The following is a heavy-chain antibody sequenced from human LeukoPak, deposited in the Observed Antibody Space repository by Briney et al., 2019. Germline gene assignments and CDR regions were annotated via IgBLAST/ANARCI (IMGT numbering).Heavy chain of an antibody. CDR3: ERARWSSTGWFFGY. J-gene: IGHJ4*02. CDR2: VNPQGTGT. D-gene: IGHD6-19*01. V-gene: IGHV3-74*01. Sequence: PGGSLRLSCAASGFTFSSYWMHWVRQPPGKGLVWVSRVNPQGTGTSYTDSVKGRFTISRDNAKDALHLQMDNLRAEDTAVYYCERARWSSTGWFFGYWGQGTLVTVSS. CDR1: GFTFSSYW.